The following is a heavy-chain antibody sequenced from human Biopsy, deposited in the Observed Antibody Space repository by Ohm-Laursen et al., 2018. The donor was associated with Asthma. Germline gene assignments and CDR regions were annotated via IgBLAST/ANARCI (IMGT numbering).Heavy chain of an antibody. CDR1: GFTVSSNG. Sequence: SLRLSCSASGFTVSSNGMSWVRQPPGKGLEWVSVIYSGGGTFYADSVKGRVTISRDISKNTLSLQMNGLRAEDTAVYYCARTFHFWSPYHAEHYQLWGQGTLVTVPS. V-gene: IGHV3-53*01. CDR3: ARTFHFWSPYHAEHYQL. D-gene: IGHD3-3*02. J-gene: IGHJ1*01. CDR2: IYSGGGT.